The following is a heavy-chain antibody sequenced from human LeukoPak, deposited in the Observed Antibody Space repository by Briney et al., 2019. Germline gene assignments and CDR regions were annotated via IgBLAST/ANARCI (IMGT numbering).Heavy chain of an antibody. V-gene: IGHV4-34*01. Sequence: SETLSLTCAVYVGSFSDYYWNWIRQSPGKGLEWIGEINHSGSTNYNPSLKSRVTMSVDTSKNQFSLKLSSVTAADTAVYYCARAGSGYCSGGSCYRFDPWGQGTLVTVSS. CDR3: ARAGSGYCSGGSCYRFDP. D-gene: IGHD2-15*01. CDR1: VGSFSDYY. J-gene: IGHJ5*02. CDR2: INHSGST.